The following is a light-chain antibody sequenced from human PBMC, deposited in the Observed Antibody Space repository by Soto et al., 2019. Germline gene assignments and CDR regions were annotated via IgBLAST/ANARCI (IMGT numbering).Light chain of an antibody. V-gene: IGKV1-6*01. CDR3: LHDYNYPLT. CDR2: AAS. CDR1: QGIRND. J-gene: IGKJ1*01. Sequence: AIQMTQSPSSLSASVGDRVTITCRASQGIRNDLGWYQQKPGKAPKLLIYAASSLQSGVPSSFSGSGSGTDFTLTISSLPPDECAAYYCLHDYNYPLTFGQGTKGEIK.